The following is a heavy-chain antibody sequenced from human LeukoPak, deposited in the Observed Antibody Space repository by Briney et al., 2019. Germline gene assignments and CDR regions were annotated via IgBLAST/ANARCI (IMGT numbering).Heavy chain of an antibody. D-gene: IGHD3-9*01. Sequence: GGSLRLSCAASGFTFSDYYMSWIRQAPGKGLEWVSYISSSGSTIYYADSVKGRFTISRDNAKNSLYLQMNSLIIEDTAVYYCTRQRPQTGTFDYWGQGVLVTVSS. J-gene: IGHJ4*02. CDR1: GFTFSDYY. CDR2: ISSSGSTI. V-gene: IGHV3-11*01. CDR3: TRQRPQTGTFDY.